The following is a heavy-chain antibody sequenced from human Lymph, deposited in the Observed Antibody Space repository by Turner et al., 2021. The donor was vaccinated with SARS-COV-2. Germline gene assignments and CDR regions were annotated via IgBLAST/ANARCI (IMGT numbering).Heavy chain of an antibody. D-gene: IGHD4-17*01. V-gene: IGHV3-21*01. CDR1: GFTFSTYS. Sequence: EVQLVESGGGLVKPGGSLSLSCSASGFTFSTYSMNWVRQAQGKGLEWISTISSSSSYIYYADSVKGRFTITRDDDKNSLYLQMNSLRAEDTAVYYCARDIPTTADYFDYWGQGTLVTVSS. J-gene: IGHJ4*02. CDR2: ISSSSSYI. CDR3: ARDIPTTADYFDY.